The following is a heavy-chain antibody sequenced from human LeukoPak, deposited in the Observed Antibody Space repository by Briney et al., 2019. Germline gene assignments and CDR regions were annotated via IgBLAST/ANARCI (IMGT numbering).Heavy chain of an antibody. CDR2: ISAYNGNT. CDR1: GYTFPSYG. D-gene: IGHD4-17*01. J-gene: IGHJ3*02. Sequence: GASVKVSCKASGYTFPSYGISWVRQAPGQGLEWMGWISAYNGNTNYAQKLQGRVTMTTDTSTSTAYMELRSLRSDDTAVYYCAREGGEWSEATVTSAFDIWGQGTMVTVSS. CDR3: AREGGEWSEATVTSAFDI. V-gene: IGHV1-18*01.